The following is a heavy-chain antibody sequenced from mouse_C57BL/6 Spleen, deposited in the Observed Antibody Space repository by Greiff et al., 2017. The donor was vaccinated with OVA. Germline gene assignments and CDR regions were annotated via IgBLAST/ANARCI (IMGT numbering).Heavy chain of an antibody. J-gene: IGHJ2*01. V-gene: IGHV1-64*01. CDR3: ARPPYYGSTSFDY. CDR2: IHPNSGST. CDR1: GYTFTSYW. Sequence: QVQLQQPGAELVKPGASVKLSCKASGYTFTSYWMHWVKQRPGQGLEWIGMIHPNSGSTNYNEKFKSKATLTVDKSSSTAYMQRSSLTSEDSAVYSGARPPYYGSTSFDYWGQGTTLTVSS. D-gene: IGHD1-1*01.